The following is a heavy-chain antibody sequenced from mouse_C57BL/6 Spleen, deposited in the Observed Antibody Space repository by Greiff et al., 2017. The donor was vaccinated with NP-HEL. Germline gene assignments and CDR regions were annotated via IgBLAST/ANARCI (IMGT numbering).Heavy chain of an antibody. CDR3: TNYYGSSYRDY. J-gene: IGHJ2*01. CDR2: IDPETGGT. CDR1: GYTFTDYE. Sequence: VQLQQSGAELVRPGASVTLSCKASGYTFTDYEMHWVKQTPVHGLEWIGAIDPETGGTAYNQKFKGKAILTADKSSSTAYMELRSLTSEDSAVYYCTNYYGSSYRDYWGQGTTRTVSS. D-gene: IGHD1-1*01. V-gene: IGHV1-15*01.